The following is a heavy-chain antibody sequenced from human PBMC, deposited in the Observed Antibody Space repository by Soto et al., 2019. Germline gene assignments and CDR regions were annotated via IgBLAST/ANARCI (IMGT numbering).Heavy chain of an antibody. V-gene: IGHV4-59*08. CDR2: IHFRGST. D-gene: IGHD3-10*01. Sequence: SETLSLTCTVSGGSISSYYWSWIRQPPGKGLEWIGYIHFRGSTNYNPSLKSRVTISVDTSKNQFSLKLSSVTAADTAVYYCASHMVRGVPFGYWGQGTLVTVSS. CDR1: GGSISSYY. CDR3: ASHMVRGVPFGY. J-gene: IGHJ4*02.